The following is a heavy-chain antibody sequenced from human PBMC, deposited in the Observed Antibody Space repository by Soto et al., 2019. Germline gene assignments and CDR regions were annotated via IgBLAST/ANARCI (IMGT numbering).Heavy chain of an antibody. CDR2: TTGSGGST. D-gene: IGHD5-18*01. Sequence: GGSLRLSCAASGFTFGTTDMSWVRQAPGEGLEWVSGTTGSGGSTYYADSVKGRFTISRDNSKNTLYLQMNSLRGDDTAVYYCAKDRSVDTRDWFDPWGQGTLVTVSS. V-gene: IGHV3-23*01. CDR3: AKDRSVDTRDWFDP. CDR1: GFTFGTTD. J-gene: IGHJ5*02.